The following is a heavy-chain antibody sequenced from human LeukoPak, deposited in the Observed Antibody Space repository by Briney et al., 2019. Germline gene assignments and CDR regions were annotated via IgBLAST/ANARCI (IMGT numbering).Heavy chain of an antibody. D-gene: IGHD5-18*01. CDR3: AKDLHSYGLTGGSDFDY. CDR2: ISYDGSNK. V-gene: IGHV3-30*18. J-gene: IGHJ4*02. Sequence: SGGSLRLSCAASGFTFSSYGMHWVRQAPGKGLEWVAVISYDGSNKYCADSVKGRFTISRDNSKNTLYLQMNSLRAEDTAVYYCAKDLHSYGLTGGSDFDYWGQGTLVTVSS. CDR1: GFTFSSYG.